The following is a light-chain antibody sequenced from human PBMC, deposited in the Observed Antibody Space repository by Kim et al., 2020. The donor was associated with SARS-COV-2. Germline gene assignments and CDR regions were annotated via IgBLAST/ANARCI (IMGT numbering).Light chain of an antibody. CDR1: SSDVAVYKY. CDR3: SSYTTTSTL. CDR2: DVS. J-gene: IGLJ2*01. Sequence: QSALTQPDSVSGSPGQSITISCTGTSSDVAVYKYVSWYQQHPGKAPKLMIYDVSKRPSGVSHRFSGSKSGNTASLTISGLQAEDEADYYCSSYTTTSTLFGGGTQLTVL. V-gene: IGLV2-14*01.